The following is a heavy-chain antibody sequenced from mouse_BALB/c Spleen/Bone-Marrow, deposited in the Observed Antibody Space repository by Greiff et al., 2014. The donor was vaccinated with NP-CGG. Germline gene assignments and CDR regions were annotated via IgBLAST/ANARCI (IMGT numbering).Heavy chain of an antibody. CDR3: VNYRHGYYFDY. D-gene: IGHD2-14*01. CDR2: IDPANGNT. Sequence: EVQLQESGAELVKPGASVKLSCTASGFNIKDTYMHWVKQRPEQGLDWIGRIDPANGNTKYDPKFQGKATITADTSSNTAYLQLSSLTSEDTAVYYCVNYRHGYYFDYWGQGTTLTVPS. J-gene: IGHJ2*01. CDR1: GFNIKDTY. V-gene: IGHV14-3*02.